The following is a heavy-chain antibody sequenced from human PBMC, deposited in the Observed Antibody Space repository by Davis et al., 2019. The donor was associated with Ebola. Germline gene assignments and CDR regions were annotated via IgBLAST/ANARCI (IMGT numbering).Heavy chain of an antibody. CDR3: ARAGELLAYRAFNI. CDR2: ISSDGSST. V-gene: IGHV3-74*01. Sequence: PGGSLRLSCAASGFTFSNYWMPWVRQAPGKGLVWVPGISSDGSSTNYADSVKGRFTISRDSAKNTLHLQMNSLRAEDTAVYYCARAGELLAYRAFNIWGQGTMVTVSS. CDR1: GFTFSNYW. J-gene: IGHJ3*02. D-gene: IGHD1-7*01.